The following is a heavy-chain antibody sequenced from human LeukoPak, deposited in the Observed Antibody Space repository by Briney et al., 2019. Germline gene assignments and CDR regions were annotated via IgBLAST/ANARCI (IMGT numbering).Heavy chain of an antibody. CDR2: IKQDGSEK. D-gene: IGHD1-26*01. J-gene: IGHJ4*02. Sequence: GRSLRLSCAASGFTFSSYWMSWVRQAPGKGLEWVANIKQDGSEKYYVDSVKGRFTIPRDNSKNSMYLQMNSLRAEDTAVYYCARWAGGHYDYWGQGTLVTVSS. CDR3: ARWAGGHYDY. CDR1: GFTFSSYW. V-gene: IGHV3-7*01.